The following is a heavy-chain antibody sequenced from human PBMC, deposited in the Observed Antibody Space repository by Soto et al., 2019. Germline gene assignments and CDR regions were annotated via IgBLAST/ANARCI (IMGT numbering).Heavy chain of an antibody. Sequence: GGSLRLSCAASGFTFSSYAMSWVRQAPGKGLEWVSYISSSGATINYADSVKGRFAISRDNAKNILYLQMNNLRSEDTAVYYCARDQRHDFWSGYYHPTWFDPWGQGTLVTVSS. CDR2: ISSSGATI. J-gene: IGHJ5*02. CDR3: ARDQRHDFWSGYYHPTWFDP. D-gene: IGHD3-3*01. V-gene: IGHV3-48*04. CDR1: GFTFSSYA.